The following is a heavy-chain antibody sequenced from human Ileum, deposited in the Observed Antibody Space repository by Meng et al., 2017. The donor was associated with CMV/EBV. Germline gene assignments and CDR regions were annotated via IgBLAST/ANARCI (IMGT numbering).Heavy chain of an antibody. V-gene: IGHV4-34*01. CDR3: ARASPQRRFLSY. D-gene: IGHD3-3*01. CDR1: GGSFSEYH. CDR2: INHGGSS. J-gene: IGHJ4*02. Sequence: QVQLQQRGAGLLTPSETLSLMCAVYGGSFSEYHWSWIRQPPGKGLEWIGEINHGGSSNYNPSLKSRVTISVDRSRNQVSLKLTSVTAADTAVYYCARASPQRRFLSYWGQGTLVTVSS.